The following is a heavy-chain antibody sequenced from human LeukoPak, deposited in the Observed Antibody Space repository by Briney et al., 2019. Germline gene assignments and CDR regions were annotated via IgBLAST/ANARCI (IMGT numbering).Heavy chain of an antibody. Sequence: GGSLRLSCAASGFTFSSYAMGWVRQAPGKGLEWVSAITASGGNTYYAHSVKGRFTISSDNSKNTLYLQVNGLRAEATAVYYGAKGNGYSYGRYYFDYWGQGTLVTVSS. J-gene: IGHJ4*02. CDR3: AKGNGYSYGRYYFDY. CDR1: GFTFSSYA. CDR2: ITASGGNT. D-gene: IGHD5-18*01. V-gene: IGHV3-23*01.